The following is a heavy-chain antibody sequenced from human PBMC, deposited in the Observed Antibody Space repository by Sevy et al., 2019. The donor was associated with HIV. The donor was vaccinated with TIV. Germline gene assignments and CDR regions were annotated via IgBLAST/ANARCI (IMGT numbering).Heavy chain of an antibody. CDR2: IRYDGSNK. J-gene: IGHJ6*02. Sequence: GGSLRLSCAASGFSFSSYDMHWVRQAPGMGLEWVAVIRYDGSNKHDGDSVKGRFTISRDNSKNALYLQMSSLRAEDTAVYYCAREKVDTSMIFVEYYGMDVWGQGTTVTVSS. CDR3: AREKVDTSMIFVEYYGMDV. CDR1: GFSFSSYD. V-gene: IGHV3-33*01. D-gene: IGHD5-18*01.